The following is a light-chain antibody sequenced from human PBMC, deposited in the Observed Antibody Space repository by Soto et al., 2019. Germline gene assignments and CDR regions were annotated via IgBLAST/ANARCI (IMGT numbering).Light chain of an antibody. CDR1: QSVLYSSDNKNY. J-gene: IGKJ1*01. Sequence: EIVRTQSPDSLAVSLGERATINCKSSQSVLYSSDNKNYLAWYQHKPGQPPNLLIYWASTRESGVPDRFSGSGSGTDFTLTISSLQAEDVAVYYCHQYYSSPRTFGQGTKVDIK. CDR3: HQYYSSPRT. CDR2: WAS. V-gene: IGKV4-1*01.